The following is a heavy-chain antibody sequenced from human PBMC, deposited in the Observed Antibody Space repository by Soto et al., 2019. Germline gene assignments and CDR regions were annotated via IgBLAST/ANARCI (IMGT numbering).Heavy chain of an antibody. Sequence: ASVKVSCKASGYTFTSYDINWVRQATGQGLEWMGWMNPNSSNTGYAQKFQGRVTMTRNTSISTAYMELSSLRSEDTAVYYCATGGWYYDFWSGYYGYWGQGTLVTVSS. CDR3: ATGGWYYDFWSGYYGY. CDR1: GYTFTSYD. J-gene: IGHJ4*02. V-gene: IGHV1-8*01. CDR2: MNPNSSNT. D-gene: IGHD3-3*01.